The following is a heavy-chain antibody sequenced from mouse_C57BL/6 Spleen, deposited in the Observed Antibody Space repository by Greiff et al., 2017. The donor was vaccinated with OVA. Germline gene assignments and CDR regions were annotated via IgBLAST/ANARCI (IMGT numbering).Heavy chain of an antibody. Sequence: VQLQQSGPELVKPGASVKIPCKASGYTFTDYNMDWVKQSHGKSLEWIGDINPNNGGTIYNQKFKGKATLTVDKSSSTAYMELRSLTSEDTSVYYCARGNYGSSPYYYAMDYWGQGTSVTVSS. D-gene: IGHD1-1*01. V-gene: IGHV1-18*01. CDR1: GYTFTDYN. CDR3: ARGNYGSSPYYYAMDY. J-gene: IGHJ4*01. CDR2: INPNNGGT.